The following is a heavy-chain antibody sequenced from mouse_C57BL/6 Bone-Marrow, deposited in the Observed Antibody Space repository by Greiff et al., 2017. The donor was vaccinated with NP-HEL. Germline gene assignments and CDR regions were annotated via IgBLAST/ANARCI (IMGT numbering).Heavy chain of an antibody. J-gene: IGHJ3*01. CDR1: GFTFSDYG. D-gene: IGHD1-1*01. Sequence: EVQRVESGGGLVKPGGSLKLSCAASGFTFSDYGMHWVRQAPEKGLEWVAYISSGSSTLYYADTVKGRFTISRDNAKNTLFLQMTSLRSEDTAMYYCATYYYGSSYGFAYWGQGTLVTVSA. CDR3: ATYYYGSSYGFAY. CDR2: ISSGSSTL. V-gene: IGHV5-17*01.